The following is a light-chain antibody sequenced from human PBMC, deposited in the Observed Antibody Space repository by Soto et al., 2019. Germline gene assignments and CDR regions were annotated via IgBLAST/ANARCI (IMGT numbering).Light chain of an antibody. CDR1: QGISNY. V-gene: IGKV1-27*01. CDR2: AAS. Sequence: DIQMTQSPSSLSASVGDRVTITCRASQGISNYLAWYQQKPGKVPKLLIYAASTLQSGVPSRFSGSGSGTDFTLTISSLQPEDVATYYCQNSFHTSGPGTKVEIK. J-gene: IGKJ3*01. CDR3: QNSFHT.